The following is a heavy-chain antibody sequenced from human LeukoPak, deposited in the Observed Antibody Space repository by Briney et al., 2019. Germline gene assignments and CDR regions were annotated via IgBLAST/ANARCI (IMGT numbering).Heavy chain of an antibody. CDR3: AKATGYNYGYVPSDY. CDR2: ASGGGGVT. V-gene: IGHV3-23*01. CDR1: GFTFSSYA. J-gene: IGHJ4*02. Sequence: GGSLRLSCAASGFTFSSYAMNWVRQAPGKGLEWVSGASGGGGVTYYADSVKGRFTISRDNSKNTLYLQMNSLRAEDTAVYYCAKATGYNYGYVPSDYWGQGTLVTVSS. D-gene: IGHD5-18*01.